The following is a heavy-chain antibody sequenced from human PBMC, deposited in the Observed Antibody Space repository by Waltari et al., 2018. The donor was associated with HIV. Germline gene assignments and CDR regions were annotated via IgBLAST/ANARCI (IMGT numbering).Heavy chain of an antibody. CDR3: ARGAAAGGDWFDP. CDR2: INPNSGGT. V-gene: IGHV1-2*02. D-gene: IGHD6-13*01. Sequence: QVQLVQSGAEVKKPGASVKVSCKASGYTFTGYYMHWVRQAPGQGLEWMGWINPNSGGTNYAQKLQGRVTMTRDTSISTAYMELSRLRSDDTAVYYCARGAAAGGDWFDPWGQGTLVTVSS. CDR1: GYTFTGYY. J-gene: IGHJ5*02.